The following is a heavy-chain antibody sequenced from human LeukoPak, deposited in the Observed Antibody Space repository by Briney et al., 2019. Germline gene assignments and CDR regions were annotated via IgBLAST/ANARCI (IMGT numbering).Heavy chain of an antibody. J-gene: IGHJ4*02. CDR3: ARVSAYHSRGWYINY. D-gene: IGHD6-19*01. CDR1: GGSITNYY. Sequence: SETLSLTCTVSGGSITNYYWSWIRQAAGRGLEWIGRIYSSGTTTYNPSLESRVTMSVDTSKNQFSLWLSSVTAADTAVYYCARVSAYHSRGWYINYWGEGTLVTVSS. V-gene: IGHV4-4*07. CDR2: IYSSGTT.